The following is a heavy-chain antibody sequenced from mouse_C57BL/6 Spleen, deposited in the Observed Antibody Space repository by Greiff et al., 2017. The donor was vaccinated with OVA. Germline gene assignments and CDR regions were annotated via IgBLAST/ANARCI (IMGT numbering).Heavy chain of an antibody. J-gene: IGHJ2*01. CDR1: GHTFTSYW. V-gene: IGHV1-53*01. CDR3: TRGGVTGGFFFDY. CDR2: INPSNGGT. D-gene: IGHD4-1*01. Sequence: QVQLQQPGTELVKPGASVKLSCKASGHTFTSYWLHWVKPRPGHVLYWIGNINPSNGGTNYIEKFKSKATLTVDQSSSTAYMQVSRRTSKESTVYDLTRGGVTGGFFFDYWGQGTTRTVAS.